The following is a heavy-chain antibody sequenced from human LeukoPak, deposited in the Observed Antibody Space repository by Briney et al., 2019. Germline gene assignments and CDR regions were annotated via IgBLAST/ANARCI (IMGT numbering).Heavy chain of an antibody. D-gene: IGHD3-10*01. Sequence: ASVKVSCKASGGTFSSYAISWVRQAPGQGLEWMGWISALNGNTNYAQKFQGRVTMTTDTSTSTAYMELNDTAMYYCARDPEGVTPLDYWGQGTLVTVSS. CDR1: GGTFSSYA. J-gene: IGHJ4*02. V-gene: IGHV1-18*01. CDR2: ISALNGNT. CDR3: ARDPEGVTPLDY.